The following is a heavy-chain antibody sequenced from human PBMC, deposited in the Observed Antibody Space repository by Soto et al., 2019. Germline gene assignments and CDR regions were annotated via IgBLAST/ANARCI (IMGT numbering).Heavy chain of an antibody. CDR2: INPSGGST. CDR3: ARDGAYYYGSGSYSHFDY. Sequence: GAPVKVSCKASGYTFTSYYMHWVRQAPGQGLEWMGIINPSGGSTSYAQKFQGRVTMTRDTSTSTVYMELSSLRSEDTAVYYCARDGAYYYGSGSYSHFDYWGQGTLVTVSS. D-gene: IGHD3-10*01. J-gene: IGHJ4*02. CDR1: GYTFTSYY. V-gene: IGHV1-46*01.